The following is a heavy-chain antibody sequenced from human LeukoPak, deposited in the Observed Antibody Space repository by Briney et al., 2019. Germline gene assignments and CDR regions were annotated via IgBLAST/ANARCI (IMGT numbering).Heavy chain of an antibody. V-gene: IGHV4-34*01. D-gene: IGHD5-18*01. CDR1: GGSFSGYY. Sequence: PSETQSLTCAVYGGSFSGYYWSWIRQPPGKGLEWIGEINHSGSTNYNPSLKSRVTISVDTSKNQFSLKLSSVTAADTAVYYCARGRGYSYGYYFDYWGQGTLVTVSS. J-gene: IGHJ4*02. CDR2: INHSGST. CDR3: ARGRGYSYGYYFDY.